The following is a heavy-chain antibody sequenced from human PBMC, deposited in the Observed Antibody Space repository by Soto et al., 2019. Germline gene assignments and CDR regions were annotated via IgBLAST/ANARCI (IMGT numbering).Heavy chain of an antibody. CDR3: ARRMAGHYFDY. D-gene: IGHD6-19*01. J-gene: IGHJ4*02. Sequence: PSETLSLTCTVSGGSISSYYWIWIRQPPGKGLEWIGYIYYSGSTNYNPSLKSRVTISVDTSKNQFSLKLSSVTAADTAVYYCARRMAGHYFDYWGQGTLVTVSS. CDR2: IYYSGST. CDR1: GGSISSYY. V-gene: IGHV4-59*08.